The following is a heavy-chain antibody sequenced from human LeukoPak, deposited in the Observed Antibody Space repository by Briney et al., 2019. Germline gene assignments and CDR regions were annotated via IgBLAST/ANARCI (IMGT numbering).Heavy chain of an antibody. V-gene: IGHV3-33*06. D-gene: IGHD6-6*01. CDR1: GFTFSSYG. J-gene: IGHJ4*02. CDR2: IWNDGSNK. CDR3: AKDLGYSSSYFDY. Sequence: PGGSLSLSCAVSGFTFSSYGMHWVRQAPGQGLGWVAVIWNDGSNKYYADSVKGRFTISRDNSKNTLYLQMNSLRAEDTAVYYCAKDLGYSSSYFDYWGQGTLVTVSS.